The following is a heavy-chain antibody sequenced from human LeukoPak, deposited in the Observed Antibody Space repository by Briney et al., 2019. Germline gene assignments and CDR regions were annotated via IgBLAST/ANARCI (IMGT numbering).Heavy chain of an antibody. V-gene: IGHV4-59*01. CDR3: ARASSTRPAPFDY. CDR1: GGSISSYY. D-gene: IGHD1-26*01. CDR2: IYYSGST. J-gene: IGHJ4*02. Sequence: PSETLSLTCTVSGGSISSYYCSWIRQPPGKGLEWIGYIYYSGSTTYNPSLRSRVTISLDTSKNQFFLKLSSVTAAETAVYYCARASSTRPAPFDYWGQGTLVTVSS.